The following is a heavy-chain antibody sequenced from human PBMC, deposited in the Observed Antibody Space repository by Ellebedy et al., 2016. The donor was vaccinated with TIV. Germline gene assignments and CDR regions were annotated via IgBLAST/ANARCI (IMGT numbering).Heavy chain of an antibody. J-gene: IGHJ6*02. CDR3: ARQILTGYSRWYYYGTDV. V-gene: IGHV5-51*01. Sequence: GGSLRLXXKGSGYSFTSYWIGWVRQMPGKGLEWMGIIYPGDSDTRYSPSFQGQVTISADKSISTAYLQWSSLKASDTAMYYCARQILTGYSRWYYYGTDVWGQGTTVTVSS. D-gene: IGHD3-9*01. CDR2: IYPGDSDT. CDR1: GYSFTSYW.